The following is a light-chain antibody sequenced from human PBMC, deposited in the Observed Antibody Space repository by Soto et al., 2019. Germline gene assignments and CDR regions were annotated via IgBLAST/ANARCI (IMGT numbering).Light chain of an antibody. CDR3: QHYGTSPPFT. J-gene: IGKJ3*01. Sequence: EIVLTHSPGTLSLSPGERATLACRASQSVSNNYLAWYQQKPGQAPRLLIYGASVRATGIPDRFSGSGSGTDFTLTISRLEPEDFAVYYCQHYGTSPPFTFGPGTTVDIK. V-gene: IGKV3-20*01. CDR2: GAS. CDR1: QSVSNNY.